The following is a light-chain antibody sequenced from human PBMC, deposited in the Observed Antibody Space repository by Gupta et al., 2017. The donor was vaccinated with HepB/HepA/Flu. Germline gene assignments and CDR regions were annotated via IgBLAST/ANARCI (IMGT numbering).Light chain of an antibody. J-gene: IGLJ2*01. CDR3: QSYDISRNIVV. CDR1: SSNIGTAYD. Sequence: QSVLTQPPSVSGAPGQRVTISCTGSSSNIGTAYDVQWYQHLPGTAPKLLIYGNTDRPSGVPDRFSGSKSGTSASLANTGLQAEDEADYFCQSYDISRNIVVFGGGTRLTVL. V-gene: IGLV1-40*01. CDR2: GNT.